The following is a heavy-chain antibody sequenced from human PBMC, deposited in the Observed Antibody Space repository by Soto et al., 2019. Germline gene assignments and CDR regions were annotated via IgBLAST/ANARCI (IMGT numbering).Heavy chain of an antibody. CDR3: ARDVRLELFFLLDP. D-gene: IGHD1-7*01. Sequence: ASVKVSCKASGYTFTSYAMHWVRQAPGQRLEWMGWINAGNGNTKYSQKFQGRVTITRDTSASTAYMELSSLRSEDTAVYYCARDVRLELFFLLDPWGQGTLVTVS. J-gene: IGHJ5*02. V-gene: IGHV1-3*01. CDR2: INAGNGNT. CDR1: GYTFTSYA.